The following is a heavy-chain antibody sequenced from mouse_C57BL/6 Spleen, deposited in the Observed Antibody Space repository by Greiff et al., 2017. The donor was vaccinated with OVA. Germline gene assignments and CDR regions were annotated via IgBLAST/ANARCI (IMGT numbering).Heavy chain of an antibody. V-gene: IGHV1-15*01. CDR3: TREDYDGYYDAMDY. D-gene: IGHD2-4*01. Sequence: QVQLQQSGAGLVRPGASVTLSCAASGYTFTDYEMHWVQQTPVHGLEWIGSIDTETGGISYNPKFKGEVIRNADKSSSTAYMELRSLTSEDSAVDYGTREDYDGYYDAMDYWGQGTSVTVSS. CDR1: GYTFTDYE. CDR2: IDTETGGI. J-gene: IGHJ4*01.